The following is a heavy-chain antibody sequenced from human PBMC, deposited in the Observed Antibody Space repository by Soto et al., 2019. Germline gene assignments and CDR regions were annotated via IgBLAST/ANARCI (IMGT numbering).Heavy chain of an antibody. J-gene: IGHJ4*02. Sequence: HPGGSLRLSCAASGFIFSSYAMHWVRQAPGKGLEWVAVISNDGSNKYHADSVKGRFTISRDNSKNTLYLQMSSLRAEDTAVYFCATDLNWENYWGQGTLVTVSS. CDR2: ISNDGSNK. V-gene: IGHV3-30-3*01. CDR3: ATDLNWENY. CDR1: GFIFSSYA. D-gene: IGHD1-1*01.